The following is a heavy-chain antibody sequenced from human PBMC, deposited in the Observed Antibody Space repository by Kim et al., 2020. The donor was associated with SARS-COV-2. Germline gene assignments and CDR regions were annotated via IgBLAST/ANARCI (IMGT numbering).Heavy chain of an antibody. V-gene: IGHV3-21*01. J-gene: IGHJ4*02. CDR3: ARAYSSGWAYFDY. Sequence: YADSVKVPFTIAEDNAKHSLYLKSNCLRAEETAVYYCARAYSSGWAYFDYWGQGTLVTVSS. D-gene: IGHD6-19*01.